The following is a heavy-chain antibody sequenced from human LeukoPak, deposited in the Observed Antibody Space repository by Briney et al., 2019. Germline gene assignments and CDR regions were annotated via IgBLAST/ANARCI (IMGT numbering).Heavy chain of an antibody. CDR2: IIPFLGRE. J-gene: IGHJ6*02. CDR1: GCTFSTYA. V-gene: IGHV1-69*04. D-gene: IGHD3-10*01. CDR3: ASERNYYGSGQRYYYYVMDV. Sequence: ASVKVSCKPSGCTFSTYAISWVRQAPGQGLEWMGMIIPFLGRESHAQKFQGRGTITADKSTSTAYMELSSLRSEDADVYFCASERNYYGSGQRYYYYVMDVWGQGTTVTVSS.